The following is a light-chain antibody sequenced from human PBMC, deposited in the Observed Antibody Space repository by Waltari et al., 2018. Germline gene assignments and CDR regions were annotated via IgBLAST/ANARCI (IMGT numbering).Light chain of an antibody. CDR3: SSYTLTNPVV. CDR2: DVS. J-gene: IGLJ2*01. CDR1: SNDIGANDY. V-gene: IGLV2-14*03. Sequence: QSVVTQPASVSGSPGQSISISCTGTSNDIGANDYVSWYQPHPGRAPQLGIYDVSVRPSGVSIRFSGSKSGNTASLTIAGLQAEDEALYYCSSYTLTNPVVFGGGTKLIVL.